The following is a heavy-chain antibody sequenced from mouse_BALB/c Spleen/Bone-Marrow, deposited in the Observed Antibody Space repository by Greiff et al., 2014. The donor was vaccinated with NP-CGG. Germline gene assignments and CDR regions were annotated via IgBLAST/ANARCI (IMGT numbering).Heavy chain of an antibody. D-gene: IGHD3-2*01. Sequence: QVQLKESGAELVRPGASVKLSCKASGYTLTTYWMHWVKQRPGQGLEWIGEINPSDGRTNYSEKFKSKATLTVDKSSNQAYMQLSSLTSEDSAVYYCARRDSSCYLFDYWGQGTTLTVSS. CDR2: INPSDGRT. J-gene: IGHJ2*01. V-gene: IGHV1S81*02. CDR3: ARRDSSCYLFDY. CDR1: GYTLTTYW.